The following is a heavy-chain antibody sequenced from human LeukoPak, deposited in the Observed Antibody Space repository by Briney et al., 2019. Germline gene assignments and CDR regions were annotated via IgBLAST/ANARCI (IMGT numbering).Heavy chain of an antibody. J-gene: IGHJ6*02. CDR3: ARGIEPYYYYYGMDV. CDR2: INAGNGNT. Sequence: GASVKVSCKASGYTFTSYAMHWVRQAPGQRLEWMGWINAGNGNTKYSQKFQGRVTITRDTSASTAYMELSSLRSEDTAVYYCARGIEPYYYYYGMDVWGQGTTVTVSS. V-gene: IGHV1-3*01. CDR1: GYTFTSYA.